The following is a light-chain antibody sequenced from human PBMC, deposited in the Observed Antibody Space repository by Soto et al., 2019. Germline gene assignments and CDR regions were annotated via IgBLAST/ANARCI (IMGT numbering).Light chain of an antibody. CDR1: SSNIGAGYG. J-gene: IGLJ1*01. V-gene: IGLV1-40*01. Sequence: QSVLTQPPSVSGAPGQRVTISCTGSSSNIGAGYGVHWYQQLPGTAPKLLIYGNSNRPSGVPDRFSGSKSGNTAYLTISGLQVEDEAEYFCFSFTTTSTHVFGTGTKVTVL. CDR3: FSFTTTSTHV. CDR2: GNS.